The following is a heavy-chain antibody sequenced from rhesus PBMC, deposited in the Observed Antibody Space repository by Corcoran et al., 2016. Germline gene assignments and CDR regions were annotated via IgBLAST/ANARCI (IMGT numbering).Heavy chain of an antibody. Sequence: QVQLQESGPAVVKSSETLSLTCAVSGGSISSRTWWTWIRQSPGKGLEWIGGIYGSGGNTEYHPSLKSRVTISTDTSKNQFSLKLSSVTAADTAVYYCARHPDYGNYFDYWGQGVLVTVSS. CDR3: ARHPDYGNYFDY. CDR2: IYGSGGNT. J-gene: IGHJ4*01. D-gene: IGHD4-29*01. CDR1: GGSISSRTW. V-gene: IGHV4-93*02.